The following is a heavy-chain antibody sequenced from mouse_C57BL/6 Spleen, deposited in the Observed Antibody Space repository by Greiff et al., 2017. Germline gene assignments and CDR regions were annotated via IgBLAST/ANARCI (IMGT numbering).Heavy chain of an antibody. J-gene: IGHJ4*01. Sequence: QVQLQQSGAELMKPGASVKLSCKATGYTFTGFWIEWVKQRPGHGLEWIGEILPGSGSSNYNEKFKGKATFTADTSSNTAYMQLSSLTTEDSAIYYGARWTAQATSSAMDYWGQGTSVTVSS. CDR2: ILPGSGSS. CDR3: ARWTAQATSSAMDY. D-gene: IGHD3-2*02. CDR1: GYTFTGFW. V-gene: IGHV1-9*01.